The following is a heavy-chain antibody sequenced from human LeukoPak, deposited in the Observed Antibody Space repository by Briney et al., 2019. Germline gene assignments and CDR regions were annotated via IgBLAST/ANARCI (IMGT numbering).Heavy chain of an antibody. Sequence: GASVKVSCKASGYTFTSYGISWVRQAPGQGLEWMGWISAYNGNTNYAQKLQGRVTMTTDTSTSTAYMELRSLRSDDTAVYYCARIVGAPKEYYYMDVWGKGTTVTVSS. CDR3: ARIVGAPKEYYYMDV. V-gene: IGHV1-18*01. D-gene: IGHD1-26*01. J-gene: IGHJ6*03. CDR2: ISAYNGNT. CDR1: GYTFTSYG.